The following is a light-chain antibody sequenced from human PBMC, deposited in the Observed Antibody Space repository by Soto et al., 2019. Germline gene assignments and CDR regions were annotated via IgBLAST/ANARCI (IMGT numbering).Light chain of an antibody. CDR3: LQDYTYPRT. Sequence: AIQMTQSPSSLSASVGDRVTITCRASQGIRSDLAWYQKKSGKAPKLLIYAASSLQSGFPSRFSGSGSGSDFTLTISSLQPEDSATDYFLQDYTYPRTFGQGTSVQI. J-gene: IGKJ1*01. V-gene: IGKV1-6*01. CDR2: AAS. CDR1: QGIRSD.